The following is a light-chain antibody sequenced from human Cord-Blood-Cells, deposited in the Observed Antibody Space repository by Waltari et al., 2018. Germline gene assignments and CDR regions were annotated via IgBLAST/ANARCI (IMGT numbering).Light chain of an antibody. CDR2: DVS. CDR1: SSAVGGYNY. Sequence: QSSLTQPRSVSGSPGQSVTISCTGTSSAVGGYNYVSCYQQHPGKAPKLMIYDVSKRPSGVPDRFSGSKSGNTASLTISGLQAEDEADYYCCSYAGSYTFEVFGGGTKLTVL. J-gene: IGLJ3*02. CDR3: CSYAGSYTFEV. V-gene: IGLV2-11*01.